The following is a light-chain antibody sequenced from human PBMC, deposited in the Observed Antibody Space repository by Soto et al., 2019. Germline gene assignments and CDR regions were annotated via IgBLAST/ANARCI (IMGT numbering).Light chain of an antibody. CDR1: QSISSY. V-gene: IGKV1-39*01. Sequence: DMQISQSPSSLSAPVGDRVTITCRASQSISSYLNWYQQKPGKAPKLLIYAASSLQSGVPSRFSGSGSGTDCTLTISRLQTDDFATYFCNSRAFGQGTRLE. CDR3: NSRA. CDR2: AAS. J-gene: IGKJ5*01.